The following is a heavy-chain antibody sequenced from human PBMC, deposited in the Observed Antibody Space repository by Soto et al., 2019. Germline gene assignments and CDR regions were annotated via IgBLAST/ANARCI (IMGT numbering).Heavy chain of an antibody. CDR1: GFTFSSYG. CDR3: AKLGSARDAFDI. J-gene: IGHJ3*02. D-gene: IGHD2-15*01. Sequence: QVQVVESGGGVVQPGRSLRLSCAASGFTFSSYGMHWVRQAPGKGLEWVAVISYDGSNKYYADSVKGRFTISRDNSKNTLYLQMNSLRAEDTAVYYCAKLGSARDAFDIWGQGTMVTVSS. CDR2: ISYDGSNK. V-gene: IGHV3-30*18.